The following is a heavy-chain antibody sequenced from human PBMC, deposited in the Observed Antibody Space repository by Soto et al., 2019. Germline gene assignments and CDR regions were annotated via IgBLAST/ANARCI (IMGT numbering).Heavy chain of an antibody. CDR1: GFTFSGYS. J-gene: IGHJ3*02. CDR2: ISETSDYI. V-gene: IGHV3-21*01. CDR3: AREGEGSWGRYDSSGYRAFDI. D-gene: IGHD3-22*01. Sequence: GGSLRLSCAASGFTFSGYSMNWVRQAPGKGLEWVSSISETSDYIFYADSVKGRFTISRDNAGQSLFLQMDSLRAEDTAVYYCAREGEGSWGRYDSSGYRAFDIWGQGTTGTVS.